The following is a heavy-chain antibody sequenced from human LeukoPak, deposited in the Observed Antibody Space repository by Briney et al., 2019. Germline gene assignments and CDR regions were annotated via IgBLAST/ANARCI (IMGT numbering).Heavy chain of an antibody. CDR3: AELGITMIGGV. D-gene: IGHD3-10*02. Sequence: PGGSLRLSCAASGFTFSIYWMNWVRQAPGKGLEWVANIKQDGSEKYYVDSVKGRFTISRDNAKNSLYLQMNSLRAEDTAVYYCAELGITMIGGVWGKGTTVTISS. CDR1: GFTFSIYW. CDR2: IKQDGSEK. J-gene: IGHJ6*04. V-gene: IGHV3-7*01.